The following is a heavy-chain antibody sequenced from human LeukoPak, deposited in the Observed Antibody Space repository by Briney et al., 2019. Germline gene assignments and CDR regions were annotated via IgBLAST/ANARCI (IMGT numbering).Heavy chain of an antibody. Sequence: GASVTVSCTASGGTFSSYAISWVRQAPGQGLEWMGGIIPIFGTANYAQKFQGRVTITADESTSTAYMELSSLRSEDTAVYYCARVAFYDSSGYSNYFDYWGQGTLVTVSS. CDR1: GGTFSSYA. V-gene: IGHV1-69*13. CDR3: ARVAFYDSSGYSNYFDY. CDR2: IIPIFGTA. J-gene: IGHJ4*02. D-gene: IGHD3-22*01.